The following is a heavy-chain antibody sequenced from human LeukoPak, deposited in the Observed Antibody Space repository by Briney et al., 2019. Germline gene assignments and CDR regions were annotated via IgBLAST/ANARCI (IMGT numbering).Heavy chain of an antibody. J-gene: IGHJ6*02. V-gene: IGHV4-59*01. CDR3: SRGRAVAGIYYYYYGMDV. Sequence: PSETLSLTCTVSGGSISSYYWGWIRQPPGKGLEWIGYIYYSGSTTYNPSLKSRVTISVDTSKNQFSLKLSSVTAADTAVYYCSRGRAVAGIYYYYYGMDVWGQGTTVTVSS. D-gene: IGHD6-19*01. CDR2: IYYSGST. CDR1: GGSISSYY.